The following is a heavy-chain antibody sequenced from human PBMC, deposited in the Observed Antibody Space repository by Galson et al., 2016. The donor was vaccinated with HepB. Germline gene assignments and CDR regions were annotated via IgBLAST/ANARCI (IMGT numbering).Heavy chain of an antibody. J-gene: IGHJ4*02. CDR1: RASLNNNY. CDR2: ITHSGDI. CDR3: ATLERRPSGHYCFDS. Sequence: SETLSLTCVVYRASLNNNYWSWVRQPPGKGLEWLGEITHSGDINYNPSLKSRVTMSADTSSSQFSLKMTSVTAADTAMYYCATLERRPSGHYCFDSWGQGTLVTVSS. V-gene: IGHV4-34*01. D-gene: IGHD3-22*01.